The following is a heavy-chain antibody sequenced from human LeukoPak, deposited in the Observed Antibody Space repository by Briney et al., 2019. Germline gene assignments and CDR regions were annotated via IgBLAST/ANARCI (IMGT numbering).Heavy chain of an antibody. D-gene: IGHD5-24*01. J-gene: IGHJ3*02. CDR1: GDSISSYY. Sequence: SETLSLTCTVSGDSISSYYWSWIRQPPGKGLEWIGYIYYKGSANYNPSLKSRVTISVDTSNNQFSLKLASVTAADTAVYYCARGREGAFDIWGQGTMVTVSS. V-gene: IGHV4-59*01. CDR2: IYYKGSA. CDR3: ARGREGAFDI.